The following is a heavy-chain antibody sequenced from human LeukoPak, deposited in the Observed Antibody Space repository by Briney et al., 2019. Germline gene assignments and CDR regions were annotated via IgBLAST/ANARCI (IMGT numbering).Heavy chain of an antibody. CDR1: GYTFTSYY. Sequence: ASVKVSCKASGYTFTSYYMHWVRQAPGQGLEWMGIINPSGGSTSYAQKFQGRVTMTRDTSTSTVYMELSGLRSEDTAVYYCARSRSLRYFDWLLSYWGQGTLVTVSS. V-gene: IGHV1-46*01. CDR2: INPSGGST. D-gene: IGHD3-9*01. J-gene: IGHJ4*02. CDR3: ARSRSLRYFDWLLSY.